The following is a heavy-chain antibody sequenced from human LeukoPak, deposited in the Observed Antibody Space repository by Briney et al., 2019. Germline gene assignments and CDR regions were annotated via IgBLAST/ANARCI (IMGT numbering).Heavy chain of an antibody. D-gene: IGHD5-24*01. J-gene: IGHJ5*02. CDR1: GFTFSSYA. CDR3: GKDITIRDGYNP. Sequence: PGGSLRLSCAASGFTFSSYAMHWVRQAPGKGLEWVAVISYDGSNKYYADSVKGRFTISRDNSKNTLYPQMNSLRAEDTAVYYCGKDITIRDGYNPWGQGTLVTVSS. V-gene: IGHV3-30*04. CDR2: ISYDGSNK.